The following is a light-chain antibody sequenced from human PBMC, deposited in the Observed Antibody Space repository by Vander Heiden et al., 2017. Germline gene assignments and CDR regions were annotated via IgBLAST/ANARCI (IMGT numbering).Light chain of an antibody. CDR2: AAS. Sequence: DIQMTQSPSSLSALVGDRVTITCRASQSISSYLNWYQQKPGKAPKLLIYAASSMQSGVPSRFSGSGSETDFTITISSLQPEDFATYYWQQSYSTPQTFGQGTKVEIK. CDR1: QSISSY. J-gene: IGKJ1*01. CDR3: QQSYSTPQT. V-gene: IGKV1-39*01.